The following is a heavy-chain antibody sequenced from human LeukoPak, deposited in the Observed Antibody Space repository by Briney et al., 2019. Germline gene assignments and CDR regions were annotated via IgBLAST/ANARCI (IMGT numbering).Heavy chain of an antibody. D-gene: IGHD2-8*01. CDR1: GGSITSSKYF. Sequence: SETLSLTCAVSGGSITSSKYFWGWIRQPPGKELELIGIISYSGSTDYNPSLKSRVTISTDTSKNQFSLKLTSVTAADTAVYYCARLGVMVLVYQFEYWGRGTPVTVSS. CDR3: ARLGVMVLVYQFEY. CDR2: ISYSGST. V-gene: IGHV4-39*07. J-gene: IGHJ4*02.